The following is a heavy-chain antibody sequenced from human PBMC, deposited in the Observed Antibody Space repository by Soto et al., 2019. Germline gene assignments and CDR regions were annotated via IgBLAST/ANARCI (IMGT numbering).Heavy chain of an antibody. D-gene: IGHD2-2*01. J-gene: IGHJ6*02. V-gene: IGHV4-39*01. CDR3: ARIYCSSTSCFPPDYYYHGMDV. CDR1: GGSISSSSYY. CDR2: IYYSGST. Sequence: ETLSLTCTVSGGSISSSSYYWGWIRQPPGKGLEWIGSIYYSGSTYYNPSLKSRVTISVDTSKNQFSLKLSSVTAADTAVYYCARIYCSSTSCFPPDYYYHGMDVWGQGTTVTVSS.